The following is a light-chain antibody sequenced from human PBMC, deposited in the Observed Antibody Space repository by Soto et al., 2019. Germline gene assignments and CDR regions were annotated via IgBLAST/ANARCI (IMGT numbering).Light chain of an antibody. CDR1: SSDVGGYNY. Sequence: QSALTQPASVSGSPGQSITISCTGTSSDVGGYNYVSWYQQHPGKAPKLMIYDVSNRPSGVSNRFSGSKSGNTASLTISGLQAEDEADYYCRSYTSRSTPYGLGTGTKLTVL. J-gene: IGLJ1*01. CDR2: DVS. CDR3: RSYTSRSTPYG. V-gene: IGLV2-14*01.